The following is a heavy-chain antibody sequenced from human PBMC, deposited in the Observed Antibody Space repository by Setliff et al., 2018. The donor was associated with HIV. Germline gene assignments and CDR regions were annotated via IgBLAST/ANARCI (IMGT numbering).Heavy chain of an antibody. D-gene: IGHD2-15*01. CDR1: GFNFTNYY. CDR2: INASGDKT. V-gene: IGHV1-46*01. CDR3: AREYPRVAGPTPYYFDY. Sequence: ASVKVSCKASGFNFTNYYIHWVRQAPGEGLEWVGVINASGDKTNYAQKFQGRLIITRDTSTSTVYMELSSLTSEDTAVYFCAREYPRVAGPTPYYFDYWGQGTLVTVSS. J-gene: IGHJ4*02.